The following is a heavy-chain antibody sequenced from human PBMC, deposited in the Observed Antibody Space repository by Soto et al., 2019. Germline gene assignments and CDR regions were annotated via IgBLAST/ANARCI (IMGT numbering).Heavy chain of an antibody. CDR1: GFTFSSNA. CDR3: AKGDGPGSWGELDY. J-gene: IGHJ4*02. V-gene: IGHV3-23*01. Sequence: EVQLLESGGGLVQPGGSLRLSCAASGFTFSSNAMSWVRQAPGKGLEWVSGISGSGGATHYADSVKGRFTISRDNARNTLHLQMNSLRAEDMAVYYCAKGDGPGSWGELDYWGQGTLVTVSS. D-gene: IGHD3-10*01. CDR2: ISGSGGAT.